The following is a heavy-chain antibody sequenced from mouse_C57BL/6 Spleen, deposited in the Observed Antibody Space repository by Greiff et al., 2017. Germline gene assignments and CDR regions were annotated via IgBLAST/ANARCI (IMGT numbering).Heavy chain of an antibody. J-gene: IGHJ3*01. Sequence: VQLQQSGPELVKPGASVKISCKASGYTFTDYYINWVKQRPGQGLEWIGWIFPGSGSTYYNEKFKGKATFTVDKSSSTAYLLLSSLTSEDSAVYFCARPLLDGYYGEVFAYWGQGTLVTVSA. CDR3: ARPLLDGYYGEVFAY. CDR1: GYTFTDYY. V-gene: IGHV1-75*01. D-gene: IGHD2-3*01. CDR2: IFPGSGST.